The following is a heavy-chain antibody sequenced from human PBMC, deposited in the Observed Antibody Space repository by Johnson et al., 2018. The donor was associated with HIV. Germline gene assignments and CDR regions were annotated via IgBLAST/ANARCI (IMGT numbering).Heavy chain of an antibody. CDR1: GFIFSSYW. CDR2: INNDGSST. V-gene: IGHV3-74*02. Sequence: EVHLVESGGGLVQPGGSLRLSCAASGFIFSSYWMHWVRQVPGKGLVWVSRINNDGSSTRYADSVKGRFTISRDNAKKTLYLQMNSLTVEDTAVYYCAGGTTGTTRENAFDIWGQGTMVTVSS. D-gene: IGHD1-1*01. CDR3: AGGTTGTTRENAFDI. J-gene: IGHJ3*02.